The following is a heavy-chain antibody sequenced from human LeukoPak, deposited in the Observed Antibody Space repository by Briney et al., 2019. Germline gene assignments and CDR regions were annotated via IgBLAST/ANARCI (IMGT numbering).Heavy chain of an antibody. CDR1: GFTFSNYW. J-gene: IGHJ4*02. Sequence: GGSLRLSCAASGFTFSNYWMTWVRQAPGKGLEWVANINEDGSEKYSVDSVKGRFTISRDNSKNSLSLQMNSLRTEDTALYYCAKDAHASGSAILDYWGQGTPVTVSS. CDR2: INEDGSEK. CDR3: AKDAHASGSAILDY. D-gene: IGHD3-10*01. V-gene: IGHV3-7*05.